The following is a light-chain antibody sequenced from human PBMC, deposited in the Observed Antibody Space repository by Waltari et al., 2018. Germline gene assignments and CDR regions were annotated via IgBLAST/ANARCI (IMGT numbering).Light chain of an antibody. CDR2: DAS. V-gene: IGKV3D-20*01. CDR1: QSVRSNY. CDR3: QQYYAIPWT. Sequence: DIVLTQSPATLSLSHGERATLSCGASQSVRSNYLAWYQQKPGPAPRLPIYDASSRATGIPDRFSGSGSGTDFTLTINSLQAEDVAIYYCQQYYAIPWTFGQGTKVEI. J-gene: IGKJ1*01.